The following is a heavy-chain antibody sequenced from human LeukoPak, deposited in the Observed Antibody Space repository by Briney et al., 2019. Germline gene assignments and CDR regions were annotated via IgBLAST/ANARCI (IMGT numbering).Heavy chain of an antibody. Sequence: PGGSLRPSCAVSGFTFSSYAMHWVRQAPGKGLEWVAVISYDGSNKYYADSVKGRFTISRDNSKNTLYLQMNSLRAEDTAVYYCARGTWFGEYYYGMDVWGQGTTVTVSS. CDR2: ISYDGSNK. V-gene: IGHV3-30-3*01. CDR1: GFTFSSYA. J-gene: IGHJ6*02. D-gene: IGHD3-10*01. CDR3: ARGTWFGEYYYGMDV.